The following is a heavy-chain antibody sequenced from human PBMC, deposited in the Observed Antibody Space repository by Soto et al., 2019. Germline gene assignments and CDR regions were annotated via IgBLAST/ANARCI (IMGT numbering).Heavy chain of an antibody. Sequence: PSETLSLTCTVSGGSISSSSYYWGWIRQPPGKGLEWIGSIYYSGSTYYNPSLKSRVTISVDTSKNQFSLKLSSVTAADTAVYYCARHRVGATYDFDYWGQGTLVTVSS. V-gene: IGHV4-39*01. CDR3: ARHRVGATYDFDY. CDR2: IYYSGST. D-gene: IGHD1-26*01. CDR1: GGSISSSSYY. J-gene: IGHJ4*02.